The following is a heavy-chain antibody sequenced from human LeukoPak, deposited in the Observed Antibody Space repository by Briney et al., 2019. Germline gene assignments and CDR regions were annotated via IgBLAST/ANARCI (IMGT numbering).Heavy chain of an antibody. J-gene: IGHJ4*02. Sequence: GASVKVSCKPSGYIFTPHHIHWMRQAPGQGLELLGWVSAANNPEYSQKFQGRVVITRDASATTSYLGLNSLRSEDTAVYYCAMSVEMPPIPSFDYWGQGTLVTVSS. CDR3: AMSVEMPPIPSFDY. CDR2: VSAANNP. CDR1: GYIFTPHH. D-gene: IGHD5-24*01. V-gene: IGHV1-3*01.